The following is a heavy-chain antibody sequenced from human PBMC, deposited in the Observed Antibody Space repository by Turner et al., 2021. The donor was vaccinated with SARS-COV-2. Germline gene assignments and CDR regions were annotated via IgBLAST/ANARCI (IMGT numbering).Heavy chain of an antibody. J-gene: IGHJ4*02. CDR1: GYTFTDYN. CDR2: SNPNNGDT. CDR3: ARGEGDNFDYFVY. Sequence: QVQLVQSGAEVKKPGASVQAVCKTSGYTFTDYNIYWLRQAPGQGLEWMGWSNPNNGDTVYAQNFHGRVTVTWDTSIGTAYMDLSRLTSDDTAIYFCARGEGDNFDYFVYWGQGTLVTVSS. V-gene: IGHV1-2*02. D-gene: IGHD1-1*01.